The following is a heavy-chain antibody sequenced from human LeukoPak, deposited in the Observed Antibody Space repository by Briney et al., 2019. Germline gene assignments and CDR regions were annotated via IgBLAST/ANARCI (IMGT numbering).Heavy chain of an antibody. CDR2: IWYDGSNK. CDR3: AGDLDTAMVVYYFDY. J-gene: IGHJ4*02. CDR1: GFTFSSYG. V-gene: IGHV3-33*01. D-gene: IGHD5-18*01. Sequence: GRSLRLSCAASGFTFSSYGMHWVRQAPGKGLEWVAVIWYDGSNKYYADSVKGRFTIPRDNSKNTLYLQMNSLRAEDTAVYYCAGDLDTAMVVYYFDYWGQGTLVTVSS.